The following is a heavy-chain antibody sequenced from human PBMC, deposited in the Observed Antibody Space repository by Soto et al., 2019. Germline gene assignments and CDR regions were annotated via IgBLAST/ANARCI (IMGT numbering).Heavy chain of an antibody. J-gene: IGHJ4*02. D-gene: IGHD6-13*01. Sequence: QVQLVESGGGVVQPGRSLRLSCAASGFTFSSYGMHWVRQAPGKGLEWVAVIWYDGSNKYYADSVKGRFTISRDNSKNTLYLQMNSLRAEDTAVYYCARARTRIAAASFDYWGQGTLVTVSS. CDR2: IWYDGSNK. CDR3: ARARTRIAAASFDY. V-gene: IGHV3-33*01. CDR1: GFTFSSYG.